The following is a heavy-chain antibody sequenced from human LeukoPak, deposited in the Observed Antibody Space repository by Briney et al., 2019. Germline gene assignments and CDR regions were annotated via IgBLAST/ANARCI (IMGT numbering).Heavy chain of an antibody. D-gene: IGHD2-2*01. Sequence: PGGSLRLSCAASGFTFSSYSMNWVRQAPGKGLEWVSYISSSSSTIYYADPVNGRFTISRDNSKNTLYLQMNSLRAEDTAVYYCAKAWGSDCSSTSCYGLGDYYYYMDVWGKGTTVTVSS. CDR2: ISSSSSTI. CDR1: GFTFSSYS. V-gene: IGHV3-48*01. CDR3: AKAWGSDCSSTSCYGLGDYYYYMDV. J-gene: IGHJ6*03.